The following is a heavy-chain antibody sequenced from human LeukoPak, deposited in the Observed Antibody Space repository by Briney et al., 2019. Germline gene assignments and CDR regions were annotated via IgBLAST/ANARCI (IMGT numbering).Heavy chain of an antibody. V-gene: IGHV4-61*02. J-gene: IGHJ4*02. CDR1: GGSISSGSYY. Sequence: SQTLSLTCTVSGGSISSGSYYWSWIRQPAGKGLEWIGRIYTSGSTNYNPSLKSRVTISVDTSKNQFSLKLSSVTAADTAVYYCARESYDTSHDYWGQGTLVTVSS. CDR2: IYTSGST. CDR3: ARESYDTSHDY. D-gene: IGHD2-8*01.